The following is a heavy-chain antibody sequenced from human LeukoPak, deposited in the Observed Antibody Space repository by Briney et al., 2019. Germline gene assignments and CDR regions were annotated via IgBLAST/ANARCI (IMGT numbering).Heavy chain of an antibody. D-gene: IGHD2-2*01. V-gene: IGHV4-34*01. CDR1: GGSFSGYY. CDR3: ARVRIVVVPAASINLYYFDY. J-gene: IGHJ4*02. CDR2: INHSGST. Sequence: SETLFLTCAVYGGSFSGYYWSWIRQPPGKGLEWIGEINHSGSTNYNPSLKSRVTISVDTSKNQFSLKLSSVTAADTAVYYCARVRIVVVPAASINLYYFDYWGQGTLVTVSS.